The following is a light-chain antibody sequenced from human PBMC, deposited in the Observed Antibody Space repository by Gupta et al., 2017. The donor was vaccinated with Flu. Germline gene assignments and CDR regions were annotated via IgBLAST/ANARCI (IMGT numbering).Light chain of an antibody. Sequence: DLQMTQSPSSLSASVGDRVTITCRASQGIRIDLGWYQQKPGKAPKRLIYAASSLQSGVPARFSGSGYGTEFTLTISSRQPEDFAAYYCQQHNSYPLFTFGGGTKVEIK. J-gene: IGKJ4*01. CDR3: QQHNSYPLFT. V-gene: IGKV1-17*01. CDR2: AAS. CDR1: QGIRID.